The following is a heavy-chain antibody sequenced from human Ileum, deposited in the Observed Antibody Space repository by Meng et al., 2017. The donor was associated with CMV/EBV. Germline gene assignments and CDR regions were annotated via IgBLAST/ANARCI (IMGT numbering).Heavy chain of an antibody. CDR1: GFTFSSYW. CDR2: IKEDGSEK. V-gene: IGHV3-7*01. J-gene: IGHJ4*02. D-gene: IGHD6-13*01. Sequence: ASGFTFSSYWMSWVRQAPGKGLEWVANIKEDGSEKYYVDSVKGRFTISRDNAKNSLYLQMNSLRAEDTAVYYCARDAAIAAAGSDYWGQGTLVTVSS. CDR3: ARDAAIAAAGSDY.